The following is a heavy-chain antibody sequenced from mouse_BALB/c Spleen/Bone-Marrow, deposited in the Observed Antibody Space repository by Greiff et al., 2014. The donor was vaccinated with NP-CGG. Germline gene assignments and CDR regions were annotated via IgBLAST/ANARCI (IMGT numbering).Heavy chain of an antibody. CDR3: ARWEYYAVDY. D-gene: IGHD4-1*01. J-gene: IGHJ4*01. V-gene: IGHV14-3*02. CDR2: IDPANGNT. CDR1: GFNIKDTY. Sequence: VQLQQSGAELVKPGASVKLSCTASGFNIKDTYMHWVKQRPEQGLEWIGRIDPANGNTKYDPKFQGKATITAGTSSNTAYLQLSSLTSEDTAVYYCARWEYYAVDYWGQGTSVTVSS.